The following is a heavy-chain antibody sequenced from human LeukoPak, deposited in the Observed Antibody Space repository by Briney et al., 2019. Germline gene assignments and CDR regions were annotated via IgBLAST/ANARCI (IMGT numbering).Heavy chain of an antibody. CDR1: GFTFSSYG. CDR2: ISYDGSNK. CDR3: AKDQKEMATPFDY. Sequence: GGSLRLSCAASGFTFSSYGMHLVRQAPGKGLEWVAVISYDGSNKYYTDSVKGRFTISRDNSKNTLYLQMNSLRAEDTAVYYCAKDQKEMATPFDYWGQGTLVTVSS. D-gene: IGHD5-24*01. J-gene: IGHJ4*02. V-gene: IGHV3-30*18.